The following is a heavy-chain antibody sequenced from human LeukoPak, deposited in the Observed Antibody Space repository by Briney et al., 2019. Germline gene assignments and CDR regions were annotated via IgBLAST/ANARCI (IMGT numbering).Heavy chain of an antibody. CDR3: ARSEGTTVTMFDY. J-gene: IGHJ4*02. CDR1: GFTFSDYY. V-gene: IGHV3-11*06. D-gene: IGHD4-17*01. Sequence: PGGSLRLSCAASGFTFSDYYMSWIRQAPGKGLEWVSYISSSSSYTNYADSVKGRFTISRDNSKNTLYLQMNSLRPEDTAVYYCARSEGTTVTMFDYWGQGTLVTVSS. CDR2: ISSSSSYT.